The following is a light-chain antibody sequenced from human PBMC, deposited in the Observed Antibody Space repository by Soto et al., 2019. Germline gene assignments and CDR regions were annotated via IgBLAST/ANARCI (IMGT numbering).Light chain of an antibody. Sequence: EIVLTQSPGTLSLSPGERATLSCRASQSVASSYLAWYQQKPGQAPRLLIYDAFFRATGIPDRFSGSGSGTDFTLTIARLEPEDFAVYYCQQYDNSPWTFGQGTKVDIK. V-gene: IGKV3-20*01. CDR3: QQYDNSPWT. CDR2: DAF. CDR1: QSVASSY. J-gene: IGKJ1*01.